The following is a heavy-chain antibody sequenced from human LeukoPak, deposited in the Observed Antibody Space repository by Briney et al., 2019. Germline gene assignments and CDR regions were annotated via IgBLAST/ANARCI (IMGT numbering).Heavy chain of an antibody. J-gene: IGHJ6*02. CDR2: IYTSGST. CDR3: ARVGYDFWSGLEYGMDV. Sequence: SQTLSLTCTVSGGSISSGSYYWSWIRQPAGKGLEWFGRIYTSGSTNYNPSLKSRVTISVDTSKNQFSLKLSSVTAADTAVYYCARVGYDFWSGLEYGMDVWGQGTTVTVSS. D-gene: IGHD3-3*01. CDR1: GGSISSGSYY. V-gene: IGHV4-61*02.